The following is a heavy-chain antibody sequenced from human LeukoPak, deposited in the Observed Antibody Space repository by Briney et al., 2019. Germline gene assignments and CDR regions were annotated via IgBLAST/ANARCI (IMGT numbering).Heavy chain of an antibody. CDR1: GFTFSSYS. V-gene: IGHV3-33*08. J-gene: IGHJ4*02. CDR2: IWYDGSHE. CDR3: VRGRVGGIRENSDS. D-gene: IGHD1-26*01. Sequence: GGSLRLSCAASGFTFSSYSMNWVRQAPGKGLEWVAIIWYDGSHEYYADSVKGRFTISRDNSKNTLYLQMNSLRAEDTALYYCVRGRVGGIRENSDSWGQGSLVTVSS.